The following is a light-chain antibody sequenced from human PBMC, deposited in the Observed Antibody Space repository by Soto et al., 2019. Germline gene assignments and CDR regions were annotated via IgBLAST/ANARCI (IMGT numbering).Light chain of an antibody. J-gene: IGLJ1*01. CDR3: SSYTSSSTYV. V-gene: IGLV2-14*01. CDR1: SSDVGGYNY. CDR2: EVS. Sequence: QSVLTQPASVSGSPGQSITISCTGTSSDVGGYNYVSWYQQHPGKAPKLMIYEVSNRPSGVSNRFSGSESGNTASLTISGLQAEDEADYYCSSYTSSSTYVFGTGTRSPS.